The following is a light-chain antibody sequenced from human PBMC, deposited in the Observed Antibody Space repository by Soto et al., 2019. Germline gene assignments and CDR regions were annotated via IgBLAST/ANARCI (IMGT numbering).Light chain of an antibody. V-gene: IGKV1-8*01. CDR3: RQRYSYRLT. CDR2: AAS. Sequence: ASQGISTYLAWYQQKPGKAPKLLIYAASTLQSGVPSKFSGSVSGTYVTGISSRLQSGDFATNYCRQRYSYRLTIDVGTKVDIK. J-gene: IGKJ4*01. CDR1: QGISTY.